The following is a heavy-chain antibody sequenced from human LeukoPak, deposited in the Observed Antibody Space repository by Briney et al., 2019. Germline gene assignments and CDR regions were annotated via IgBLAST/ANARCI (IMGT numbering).Heavy chain of an antibody. J-gene: IGHJ6*02. CDR2: ICDSGGT. V-gene: IGHV4-59*01. Sequence: PSETLSLTCTVSGGSISSYYWSRIRQPPGKGLEWIGYICDSGGTNYNPALKSRVTISVDTSKNQFSLKLSSGTAADTAVYYCARAGSKYYYYYGMDVWGQGTTVTVS. CDR1: GGSISSYY. D-gene: IGHD2-2*01. CDR3: ARAGSKYYYYYGMDV.